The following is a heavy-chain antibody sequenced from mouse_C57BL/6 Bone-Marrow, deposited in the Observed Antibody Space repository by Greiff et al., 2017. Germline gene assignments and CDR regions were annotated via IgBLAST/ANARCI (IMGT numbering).Heavy chain of an antibody. V-gene: IGHV14-4*01. CDR2: IDPENGDT. D-gene: IGHD1-1*01. CDR1: GFNIKDDY. Sequence: EVQRVESGAELVRPGASVKLSCTASGFNIKDDYMHWVKQRPEQGLEWIGWIDPENGDTEYASKFQGKATRTADTYSNTAYLQLSSLTAEDTAVYYCTTWGTTVVVMDYWGQGTTLTVSS. CDR3: TTWGTTVVVMDY. J-gene: IGHJ2*01.